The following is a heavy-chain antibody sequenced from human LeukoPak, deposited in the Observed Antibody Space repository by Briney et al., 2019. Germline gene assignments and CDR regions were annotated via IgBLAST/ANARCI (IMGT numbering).Heavy chain of an antibody. CDR3: AKLGYSSGWYDFQIDAFDF. V-gene: IGHV3-30*18. CDR1: GFSFSSYG. Sequence: GGALRLSCGASGFSFSSYGMHWVRQAPGKGLEWVAVISYDGSNKFYPDSVKGRFTISRDNSKNTLYLQMNSLRAEDTAVYYCAKLGYSSGWYDFQIDAFDFWGQGTMVTVSS. CDR2: ISYDGSNK. D-gene: IGHD6-19*01. J-gene: IGHJ3*01.